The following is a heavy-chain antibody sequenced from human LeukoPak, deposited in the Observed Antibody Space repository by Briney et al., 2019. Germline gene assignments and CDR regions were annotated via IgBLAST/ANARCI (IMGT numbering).Heavy chain of an antibody. J-gene: IGHJ5*02. CDR1: GYTFTSYG. Sequence: GASVKVSCKASGYTFTSYGISWVRQAPGQGLEWMGWISPYNGNTKYAQKLQGRVTMTADTSTSTAYMELRSLRSDDTAFYYCARGGAFTVSGVAPNNWFDPWGQGTLVTVSS. V-gene: IGHV1-18*01. CDR2: ISPYNGNT. D-gene: IGHD3-3*01. CDR3: ARGGAFTVSGVAPNNWFDP.